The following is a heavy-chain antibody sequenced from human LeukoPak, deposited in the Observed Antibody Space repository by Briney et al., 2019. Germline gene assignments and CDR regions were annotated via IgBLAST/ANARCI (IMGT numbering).Heavy chain of an antibody. V-gene: IGHV3-48*04. CDR1: GFTFSSYS. Sequence: PGGSLRLSCAASGFTFSSYSMNWVRQAPGKGLEWVSYISSSSSTIYYADSVKGRFAISRDNAKNSLYLQMNSLRAEDTAVYYCATLGVLRYFDWSEVDAFDIWGQGTMVTVSS. CDR3: ATLGVLRYFDWSEVDAFDI. CDR2: ISSSSSTI. J-gene: IGHJ3*02. D-gene: IGHD3-9*01.